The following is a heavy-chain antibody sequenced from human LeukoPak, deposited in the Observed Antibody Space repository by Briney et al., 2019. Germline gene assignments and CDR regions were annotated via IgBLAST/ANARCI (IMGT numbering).Heavy chain of an antibody. D-gene: IGHD3-10*01. J-gene: IGHJ4*02. V-gene: IGHV3-23*01. CDR3: ARGGVDYYGSGTYYLMYYFDY. Sequence: GGSLRLSCVASAFTFSNYGMHWVRQAPGKGLEWVSGISGSGGATYYADSVKGRFTISRDDPHNTLYLQMNSLRAEDTAVYFCARGGVDYYGSGTYYLMYYFDYWGQGALVTVSS. CDR1: AFTFSNYG. CDR2: ISGSGGAT.